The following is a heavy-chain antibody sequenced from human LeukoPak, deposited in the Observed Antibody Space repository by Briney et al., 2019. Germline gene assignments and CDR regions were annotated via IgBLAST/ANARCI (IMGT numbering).Heavy chain of an antibody. D-gene: IGHD1-7*01. V-gene: IGHV3-48*04. Sequence: GGSLRLSCAGSGFTFGTNSMSWVRQAPGKGLEWISYISSGGSTIYYADSVKGRFTISRDNAKNSLYLQMNSLRAEDTAVYYCAKLDLWGQGTMVTVSS. J-gene: IGHJ3*01. CDR2: ISSGGSTI. CDR3: AKLDL. CDR1: GFTFGTNS.